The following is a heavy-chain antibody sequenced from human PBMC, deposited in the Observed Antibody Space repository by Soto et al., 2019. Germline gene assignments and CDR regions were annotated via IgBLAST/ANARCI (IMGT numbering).Heavy chain of an antibody. D-gene: IGHD4-17*01. CDR1: GGSISSYY. Sequence: PSETLSLTCTVSGGSISSYYWSWIRQPPGKGLEWIGYIYYSGSTNYNPSLKSRVTISVDTSKNQFSLKLSSVTAADTAVYYCASRDDYGDYSAFDIWGQGTMVTVS. V-gene: IGHV4-59*08. CDR3: ASRDDYGDYSAFDI. CDR2: IYYSGST. J-gene: IGHJ3*02.